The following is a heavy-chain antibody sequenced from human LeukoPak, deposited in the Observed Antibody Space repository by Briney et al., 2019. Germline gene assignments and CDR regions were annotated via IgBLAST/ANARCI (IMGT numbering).Heavy chain of an antibody. CDR1: GFNFDAHA. J-gene: IGHJ4*02. Sequence: GGSLRLSCAASGFNFDAHAMNWVRQAPGKPLEWVSLITGDGGTTHYADSVKGRFTISRDNSRDSVYLQMKGLRTADTALYYCAKRSGSPHNFDYWGRGTLVTVSS. CDR2: ITGDGGTT. D-gene: IGHD1-14*01. V-gene: IGHV3-43*02. CDR3: AKRSGSPHNFDY.